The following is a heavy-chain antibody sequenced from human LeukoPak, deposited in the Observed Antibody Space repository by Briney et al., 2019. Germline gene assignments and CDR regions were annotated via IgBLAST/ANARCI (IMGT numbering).Heavy chain of an antibody. D-gene: IGHD3-10*01. CDR2: MNPNSGDT. Sequence: ASVKVSCKASGYTFSGYYMHWVRQAPGQGPEWMGWMNPNSGDTSYAQKFQGRVTMTRDTSISTAYVELTRVTSDDAAVYYCTRGGPVVRRVIRGWFDPWGQGTLVTVSS. V-gene: IGHV1-2*02. CDR3: TRGGPVVRRVIRGWFDP. J-gene: IGHJ5*02. CDR1: GYTFSGYY.